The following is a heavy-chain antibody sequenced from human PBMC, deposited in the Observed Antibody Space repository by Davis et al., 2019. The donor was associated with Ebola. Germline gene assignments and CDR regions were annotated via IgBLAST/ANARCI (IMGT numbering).Heavy chain of an antibody. CDR2: ISSSSSYI. D-gene: IGHD3-10*01. Sequence: GESLKISCAASGFTFSSYSMNWVRQAPGKGLEWVSSISSSSSYIYYADSVKGRFTISRDNAKNSLYLQMNSLRAEDTAVYYCATSLVQGVIGARGAFDIWGQGTMVTVSS. CDR1: GFTFSSYS. J-gene: IGHJ3*02. V-gene: IGHV3-21*01. CDR3: ATSLVQGVIGARGAFDI.